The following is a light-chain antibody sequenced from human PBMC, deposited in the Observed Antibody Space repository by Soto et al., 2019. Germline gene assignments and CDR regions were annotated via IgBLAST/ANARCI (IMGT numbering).Light chain of an antibody. Sequence: EIVLKQSPATLSLSPGERATLSCRASQSVSSYLAWYQQKPGQAPRLLIYDASNRATGIPARFSGSGSGTDFTLTISSLEPEDFAVYYCQQRSNWPPLTFGGGTKVHI. CDR1: QSVSSY. CDR2: DAS. CDR3: QQRSNWPPLT. J-gene: IGKJ4*01. V-gene: IGKV3-11*01.